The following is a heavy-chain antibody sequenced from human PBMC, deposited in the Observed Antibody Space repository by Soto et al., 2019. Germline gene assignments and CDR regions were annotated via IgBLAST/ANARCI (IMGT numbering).Heavy chain of an antibody. CDR1: GGSFSSYV. CDR2: ILPLFCTT. Sequence: QVQLVQSGAAVKKPGSSVKVSCKASGGSFSSYVMNWVRQAPGQGLEWMGGILPLFCTTNYAQQFRGRVTITADESTSTAYMELTGLRYEDTANYYCAYRGPSMIVADRIEDRGQGNLVTVYS. D-gene: IGHD3-22*01. CDR3: AYRGPSMIVADRIED. V-gene: IGHV1-69*01. J-gene: IGHJ4*02.